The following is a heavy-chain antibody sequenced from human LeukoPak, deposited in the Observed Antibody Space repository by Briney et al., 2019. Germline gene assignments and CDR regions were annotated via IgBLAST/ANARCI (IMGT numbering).Heavy chain of an antibody. D-gene: IGHD5-18*01. J-gene: IGHJ4*02. Sequence: ASVKVSCKASGGTFSSYAISWVRQAPGQGLEWMGGIITIFGTANYAQKFQGRDTITADKSTSTAYMELSSLRSEDTAVYYCARVRYRYSYGRGYFDYWGQGTLVTVSS. CDR2: IITIFGTA. CDR3: ARVRYRYSYGRGYFDY. CDR1: GGTFSSYA. V-gene: IGHV1-69*06.